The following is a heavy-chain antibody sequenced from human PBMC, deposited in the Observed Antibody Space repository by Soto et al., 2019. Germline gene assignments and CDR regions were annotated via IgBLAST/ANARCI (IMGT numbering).Heavy chain of an antibody. D-gene: IGHD4-4*01. V-gene: IGHV4-59*01. CDR3: ARDLFRSSYYYFDY. CDR1: GGSISSYY. J-gene: IGHJ4*02. Sequence: SETLSLTCTVSGGSISSYYWSWIRQSPGEGLEWIGYIYYRGNTNYNPSLKSRVTISVDTSKNQFSLKLRSVTAADTAAYYCARDLFRSSYYYFDYWGQGTLVTVSS. CDR2: IYYRGNT.